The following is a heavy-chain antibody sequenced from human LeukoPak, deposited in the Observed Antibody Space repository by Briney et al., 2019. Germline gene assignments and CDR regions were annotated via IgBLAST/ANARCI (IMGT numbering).Heavy chain of an antibody. CDR3: ARVRTFAFDI. CDR1: GYTFTNYG. D-gene: IGHD2/OR15-2a*01. CDR2: INPNSGGT. V-gene: IGHV1-2*02. J-gene: IGHJ3*02. Sequence: ASVKVSCKASGYTFTNYGISWVRQAPGQGLEWMGWINPNSGGTNYAQKFQGRVTMTRDTSISTAYMELSRLRSDDTAVYYCARVRTFAFDIWGQGTMATVSS.